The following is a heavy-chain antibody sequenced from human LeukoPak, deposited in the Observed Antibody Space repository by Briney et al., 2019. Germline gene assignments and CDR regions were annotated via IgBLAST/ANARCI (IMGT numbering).Heavy chain of an antibody. J-gene: IGHJ4*02. CDR2: ISSSSSYT. CDR1: GLTFKDYY. V-gene: IGHV3-11*05. CDR3: ARGRSGWYPFDY. D-gene: IGHD6-19*01. Sequence: LRLPCAPSGLTFKDYYMSWMRQAPEKGLEGFSYISSSSSYTNYAVSVKGRFTNSRDNAKNSLYLQMNSLRAEDTAVYYCARGRSGWYPFDYWGQGTLVTDCS.